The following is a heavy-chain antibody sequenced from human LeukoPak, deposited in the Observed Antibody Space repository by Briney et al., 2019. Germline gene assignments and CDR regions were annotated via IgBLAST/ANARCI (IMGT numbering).Heavy chain of an antibody. Sequence: SETLSLTCTVSGGSISSGSYYWSWIRQPAGKGLEWIGRIYTSGSTNYNPSLKSRVTISVDTSKNQFSLRLSSVTAADTAVYYCARVNLEYCSSTSWSGCDYMDVWGKGTTVTVSS. D-gene: IGHD2-2*01. CDR2: IYTSGST. V-gene: IGHV4-61*02. J-gene: IGHJ6*03. CDR1: GGSISSGSYY. CDR3: ARVNLEYCSSTSWSGCDYMDV.